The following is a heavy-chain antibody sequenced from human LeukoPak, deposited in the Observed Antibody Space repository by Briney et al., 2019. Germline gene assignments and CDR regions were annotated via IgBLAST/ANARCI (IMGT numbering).Heavy chain of an antibody. J-gene: IGHJ1*01. CDR3: VGDGRDGYNRYFHH. CDR1: GFTFSMSA. CDR2: ISGNGVST. V-gene: IGHV3-64D*06. D-gene: IGHD5-24*01. Sequence: GGSLRLSCSASGFTFSMSAMHWVRQAPGKGLQYVSVISGNGVSTSYANSVKGRFTISRDNSKNTVYLQMSSLRAEDTAVYYCVGDGRDGYNRYFHHWGQGTLVTVSS.